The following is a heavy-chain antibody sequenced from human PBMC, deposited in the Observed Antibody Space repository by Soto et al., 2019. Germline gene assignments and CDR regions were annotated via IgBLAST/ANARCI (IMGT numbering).Heavy chain of an antibody. Sequence: QVQLQQWGAGLLKPSETLSLTCAVYGGSFSGYYWSWIRQPPGKGLEWIGEINHSGSTNYNPSLKRRVTISVDTSKNQFSLKLSSVTAADTAVYYCASTTNAGYCSGGSCRNWFDPWGQGTLVTVSS. V-gene: IGHV4-34*01. CDR1: GGSFSGYY. J-gene: IGHJ5*02. CDR3: ASTTNAGYCSGGSCRNWFDP. D-gene: IGHD2-15*01. CDR2: INHSGST.